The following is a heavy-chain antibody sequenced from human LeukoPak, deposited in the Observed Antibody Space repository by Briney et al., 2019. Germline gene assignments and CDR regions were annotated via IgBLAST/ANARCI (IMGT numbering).Heavy chain of an antibody. CDR3: ARTTTVTTGYYFDY. Sequence: ASVKVSCKASGYTFTSYGINWVRQATGQGLGWMGWMNPNSGNTGYAQKFQGRVTMTRNTSISTAYMELSSLRSEDTAVYYCARTTTVTTGYYFDYWGQGTLVTVSS. V-gene: IGHV1-8*01. J-gene: IGHJ4*02. D-gene: IGHD4-11*01. CDR2: MNPNSGNT. CDR1: GYTFTSYG.